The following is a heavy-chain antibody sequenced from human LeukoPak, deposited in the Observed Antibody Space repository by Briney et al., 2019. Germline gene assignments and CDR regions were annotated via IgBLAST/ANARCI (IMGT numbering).Heavy chain of an antibody. CDR1: GVTFSTSY. V-gene: IGHV3-7*01. J-gene: IGHJ3*02. D-gene: IGHD3-10*01. CDR3: ARIGGKESFDI. CDR2: INHDGSER. Sequence: GGSLSLSCTASGVTFSTSYMTWVRQAPGKGLEWVASINHDGSERYYVDSVKGRFTISRDNAKNSVYLQMNSLRAEDTAVYYCARIGGKESFDIWGQGTMVTVSS.